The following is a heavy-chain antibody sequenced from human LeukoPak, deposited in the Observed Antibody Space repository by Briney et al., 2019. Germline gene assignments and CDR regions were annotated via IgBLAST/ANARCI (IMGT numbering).Heavy chain of an antibody. J-gene: IGHJ4*02. CDR3: ARDILTGSIEV. Sequence: GSLRLSCAASGFTVSSNYMSWVRQAPGKGLEWGSVIYSGGSTYYADSVKGRFTISRDNSKNTLYLQMNSLRAEDTAVYYCARDILTGSIEVWGQGTLVTVSS. V-gene: IGHV3-53*01. CDR1: GFTVSSNY. CDR2: IYSGGST. D-gene: IGHD3-9*01.